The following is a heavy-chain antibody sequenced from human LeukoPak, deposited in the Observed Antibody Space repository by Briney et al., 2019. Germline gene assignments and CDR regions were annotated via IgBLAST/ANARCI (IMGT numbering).Heavy chain of an antibody. D-gene: IGHD2-21*01. Sequence: ASVKVSCKASGYTFTGYHMHWARQAPGQGLEWMGWINPNSGGTNYAQKFQGRVTMTRDTSISTAYMELSRLRSDDTAVYYCARVPQLSDWSPPINWFDPWGQGTLVTVSS. V-gene: IGHV1-2*02. CDR2: INPNSGGT. CDR1: GYTFTGYH. CDR3: ARVPQLSDWSPPINWFDP. J-gene: IGHJ5*02.